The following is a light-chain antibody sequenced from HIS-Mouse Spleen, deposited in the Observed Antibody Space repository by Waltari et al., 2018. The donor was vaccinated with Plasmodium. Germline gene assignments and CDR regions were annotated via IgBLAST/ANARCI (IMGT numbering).Light chain of an antibody. CDR1: PGIRNY. CDR3: LQHNSYPRT. Sequence: DIQMTQSPSAMSASVGDRVTITWRASPGIRNYLAWFQQKPGKVPTRLIYAASSLQSGVPSRFSGSGSGTEFTLTISSLQPEDFATYYCLQHNSYPRTFGQGTKVEIK. J-gene: IGKJ1*01. V-gene: IGKV1-17*03. CDR2: AAS.